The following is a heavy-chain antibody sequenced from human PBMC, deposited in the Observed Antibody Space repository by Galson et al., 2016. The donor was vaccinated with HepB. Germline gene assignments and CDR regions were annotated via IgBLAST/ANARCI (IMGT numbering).Heavy chain of an antibody. D-gene: IGHD3-10*01. CDR3: ARAIGDYLDF. V-gene: IGHV2-70*04. CDR1: GFSLSTPGMR. Sequence: PALVKPTQTLTLTCTFSGFSLSTPGMRVSWIRQPPGKALQWLARVDREDDKIYNTSLKTRLTISKDTSRNQVVLTMTNVDPVDTATYYCARAIGDYLDFWGQGTLVTVSS. CDR2: VDREDDK. J-gene: IGHJ4*02.